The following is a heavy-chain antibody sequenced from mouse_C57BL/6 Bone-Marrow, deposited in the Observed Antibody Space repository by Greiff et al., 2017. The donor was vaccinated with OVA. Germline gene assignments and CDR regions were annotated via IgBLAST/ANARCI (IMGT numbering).Heavy chain of an antibody. CDR1: GFTFSSYA. Sequence: DVKLVESGGGLVKPGGSLKLSCAASGFTFSSYAMSWVRQTPEKRLEWVATISDGGSYTYYPDNVKGRFTISRDNAKNNLYLQMSHLKSEDTAMYYCARVYYYGSFDYWGQGTTLTVSS. CDR3: ARVYYYGSFDY. J-gene: IGHJ2*01. CDR2: ISDGGSYT. V-gene: IGHV5-4*03. D-gene: IGHD1-1*01.